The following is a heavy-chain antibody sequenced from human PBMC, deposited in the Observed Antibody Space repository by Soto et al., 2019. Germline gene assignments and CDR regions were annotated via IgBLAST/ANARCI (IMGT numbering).Heavy chain of an antibody. D-gene: IGHD2-2*01. CDR3: GKRFQPAVGPFDY. CDR1: GFTFGTYT. Sequence: GGSLRLSCAASGFTFGTYTMTWVRQAPGEALEWVSIINPSGATTYYSDSVKGRFTISRDNSKDTLYLQMSSLRAEDTAVYYCGKRFQPAVGPFDYWGPGTLVTVS. J-gene: IGHJ4*02. V-gene: IGHV3-23*01. CDR2: INPSGATT.